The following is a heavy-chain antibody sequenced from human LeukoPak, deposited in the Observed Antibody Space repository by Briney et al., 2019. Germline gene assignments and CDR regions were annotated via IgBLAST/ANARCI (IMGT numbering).Heavy chain of an antibody. J-gene: IGHJ4*02. V-gene: IGHV1-2*02. CDR1: GYTFTGYY. D-gene: IGHD4-17*01. CDR3: AREAGGDYFGYFDY. Sequence: GASVKVSCKASGYTFTGYYMHWVRQAPGQGLEWMGWINPNSGGTNYAQKFQGRVTMIRDTSISTAYMELSRLRSDDTAVYYCAREAGGDYFGYFDYWGQGTLVTVSS. CDR2: INPNSGGT.